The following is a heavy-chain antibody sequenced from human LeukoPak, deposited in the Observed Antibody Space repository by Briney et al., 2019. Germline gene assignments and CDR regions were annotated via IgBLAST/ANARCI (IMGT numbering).Heavy chain of an antibody. Sequence: GGSLRLSCAASGLTFSSYAMNWVRQTPGKGLEWVSSITGHGSSTYYANSVKGRFTVSRDNSKNTVSLQMNSLRAEDTAVYYCMKGKDTGYGRPGDCWGQGILVIVSS. V-gene: IGHV3-23*01. D-gene: IGHD2-15*01. CDR1: GLTFSSYA. CDR3: MKGKDTGYGRPGDC. CDR2: ITGHGSST. J-gene: IGHJ4*02.